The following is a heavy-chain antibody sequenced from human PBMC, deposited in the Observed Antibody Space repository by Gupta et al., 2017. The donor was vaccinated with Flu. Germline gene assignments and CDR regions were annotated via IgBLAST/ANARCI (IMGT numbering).Heavy chain of an antibody. Sequence: QVHLVESGGGLVKPGGSLRLSCTASGFTFSAYYMSWIRQAPGKGLEWVAYISRSSSYTNYGDSVEGRFTISRDNAQNSLLLQMNSLRVEDTAIYYCASEGPSGGYWGQGTLVTVST. CDR2: ISRSSSYT. D-gene: IGHD1-26*01. V-gene: IGHV3-11*05. CDR3: ASEGPSGGY. CDR1: GFTFSAYY. J-gene: IGHJ4*02.